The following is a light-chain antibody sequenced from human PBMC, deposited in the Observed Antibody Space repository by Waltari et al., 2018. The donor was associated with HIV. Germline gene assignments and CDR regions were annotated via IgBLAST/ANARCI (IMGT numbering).Light chain of an antibody. CDR3: QQSFSTMFT. V-gene: IGKV1-39*01. Sequence: IQMSQSPSSLSAFVGDSVTITCRASHSISTYLNWYQQRPGKAPNLLIYKASNLQSGIPSRFSGSGSGTDFTLTISSLQPEDFATYYCQQSFSTMFTFGHGTRLHIK. CDR1: HSISTY. J-gene: IGKJ2*01. CDR2: KAS.